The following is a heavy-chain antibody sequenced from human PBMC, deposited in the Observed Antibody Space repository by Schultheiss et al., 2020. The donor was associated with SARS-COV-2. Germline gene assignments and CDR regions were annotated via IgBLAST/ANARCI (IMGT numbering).Heavy chain of an antibody. CDR1: GFTFSSSA. D-gene: IGHD3-3*01. V-gene: IGHV3-64*04. Sequence: GGSLRLSCAASGFTFSSSAMHWVRQAPGKGLEYVSAISSNGGSTYYADSVKGRFTISRDNSKNTLYLQMNSLRAEDTAVYYCARGYDFWSGSELDVWGQGTTVTVSS. CDR3: ARGYDFWSGSELDV. J-gene: IGHJ6*02. CDR2: ISSNGGST.